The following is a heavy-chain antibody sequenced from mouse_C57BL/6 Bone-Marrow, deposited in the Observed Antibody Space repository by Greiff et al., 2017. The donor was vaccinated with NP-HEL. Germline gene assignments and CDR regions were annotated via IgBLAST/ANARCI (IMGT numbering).Heavy chain of an antibody. J-gene: IGHJ2*01. CDR3: ARSFYYGSSPYFDY. V-gene: IGHV1-26*01. Sequence: EVQLQQSGPELVKPGASVKISCKASGYTFTDYYMNWVKQSHGKSLEWIGDINPNNGGTRYNQKFKGKATLTVDKSSSTAYMELRSLTSEDSAVYYCARSFYYGSSPYFDYWGQGTTLTVSS. D-gene: IGHD1-1*01. CDR1: GYTFTDYY. CDR2: INPNNGGT.